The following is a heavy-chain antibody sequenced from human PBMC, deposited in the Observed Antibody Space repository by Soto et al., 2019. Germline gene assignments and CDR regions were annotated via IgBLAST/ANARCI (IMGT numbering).Heavy chain of an antibody. CDR3: EKMMEVYRSSDY. D-gene: IGHD6-6*01. CDR1: GFTFSSYA. CDR2: ISGSGGST. J-gene: IGHJ4*02. V-gene: IGHV3-23*01. Sequence: GGSLRLSCAASGFTFSSYAMSWVRQAPGKGLEWVSGISGSGGSTDYADSVKGRFTISRDNSKNTLYLQMNSLRAEDTAVYYCEKMMEVYRSSDYWGQGTLVTVSS.